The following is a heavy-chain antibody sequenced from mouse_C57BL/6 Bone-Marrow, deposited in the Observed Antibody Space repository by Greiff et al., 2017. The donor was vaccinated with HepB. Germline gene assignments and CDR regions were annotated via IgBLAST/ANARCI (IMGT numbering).Heavy chain of an antibody. J-gene: IGHJ2*01. D-gene: IGHD1-1*01. CDR2: IRSKSNNYAT. CDR1: GFSFNTYA. CDR3: VRHEGYGTGFDY. Sequence: EVKLQESGGGLVQPKGSLKLSCAASGFSFNTYAINWVRQAPGKGLEWVARIRSKSNNYATYYADSVKDRFTISRDDSESMLYLQMNNLKTEDTAMYYCVRHEGYGTGFDYWGQGTTLTVSS. V-gene: IGHV10-1*01.